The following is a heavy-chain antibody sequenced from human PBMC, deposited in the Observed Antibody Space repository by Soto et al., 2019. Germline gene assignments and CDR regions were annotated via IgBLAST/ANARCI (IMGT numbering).Heavy chain of an antibody. V-gene: IGHV3-73*01. D-gene: IGHD6-19*01. CDR3: TQEIAGAGTRVDP. CDR1: GFTFSGSA. Sequence: EVQLVESGGGLVQPGGSLKLSCAASGFTFSGSAMHWVRQASGKGLEWVGRIRSKTNSYATTYAASVTGRFTISRDDSEHTAYLQMNSLKTEGTAVYYCTQEIAGAGTRVDPWGQGTLVTVSS. J-gene: IGHJ5*02. CDR2: IRSKTNSYAT.